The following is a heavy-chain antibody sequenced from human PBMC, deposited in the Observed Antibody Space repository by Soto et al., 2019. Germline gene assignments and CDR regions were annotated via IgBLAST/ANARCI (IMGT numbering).Heavy chain of an antibody. CDR3: ATQNPGSYHFDS. V-gene: IGHV4-61*05. J-gene: IGHJ4*02. CDR2: VNYSGTT. Sequence: SETLSLTCTVSGGSISSSSYYWGWIRQPPGKGLEWIGEVNYSGTTSYNPSLKSRVIISLDKSKNQFSLKVTSVTAADTAASYCATQNPGSYHFDSWGQGHLVTVSS. CDR1: GGSISSSSYY. D-gene: IGHD3-10*01.